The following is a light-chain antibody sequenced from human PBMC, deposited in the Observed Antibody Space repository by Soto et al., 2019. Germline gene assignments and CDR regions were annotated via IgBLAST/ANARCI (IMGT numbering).Light chain of an antibody. CDR2: YDS. V-gene: IGLV3-21*04. CDR3: QVWDSSSGPWV. Sequence: SYELTQPPSVSVAPGKTASITCGGNNIGSKSVHWYQQKPGPAPVLVIYYDSDRPSGIPERFSGSKSGNTATLTISRVEAGDEADYYCQVWDSSSGPWVFGGGTKLTVL. CDR1: NIGSKS. J-gene: IGLJ3*02.